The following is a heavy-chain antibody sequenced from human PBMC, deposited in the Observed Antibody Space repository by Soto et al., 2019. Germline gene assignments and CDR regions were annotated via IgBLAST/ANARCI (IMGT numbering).Heavy chain of an antibody. V-gene: IGHV1-18*01. D-gene: IGHD2-15*01. CDR3: ARDFLGDCSGGSCQEPDY. Sequence: QVQLVQSGGEVKKPGASVKVSCKASGYTFTSYGISWVRQAPGQGLEWMGWINAYNGNTNYAQKLQGRVTMTTDTSTNTAYMELRSLRSDDTAVYYCARDFLGDCSGGSCQEPDYWGQGTLVTVSS. CDR1: GYTFTSYG. CDR2: INAYNGNT. J-gene: IGHJ4*02.